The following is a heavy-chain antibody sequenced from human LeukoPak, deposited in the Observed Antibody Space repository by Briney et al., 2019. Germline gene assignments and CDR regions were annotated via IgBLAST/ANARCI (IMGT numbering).Heavy chain of an antibody. V-gene: IGHV4-39*01. J-gene: IGHJ5*02. CDR3: ARHGGSDIVVVPETDWFDP. Sequence: PSETLSLTCTVSGGSLSSSSYYWGWIRQPPGKGLEWIGSIYYSGSTYYNPSLKSRVTISVDTSKNQFSLKLSSVTAADTAVYYRARHGGSDIVVVPETDWFDPWGQGTLVTVSS. D-gene: IGHD2-2*01. CDR1: GGSLSSSSYY. CDR2: IYYSGST.